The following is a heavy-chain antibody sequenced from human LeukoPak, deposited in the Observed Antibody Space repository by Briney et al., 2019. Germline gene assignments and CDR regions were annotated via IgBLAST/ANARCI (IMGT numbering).Heavy chain of an antibody. Sequence: GGSLRLSCAASGFTVSSNYMSWVRQAPGKGLEWVSVIYSGGSTYYADSVKGRFTISRDNSKNTLYLQMNSLRAEDTAVYYCARGATVTANWFDPWGQGTPVTVSS. CDR2: IYSGGST. J-gene: IGHJ5*02. V-gene: IGHV3-53*01. CDR3: ARGATVTANWFDP. CDR1: GFTVSSNY. D-gene: IGHD4-11*01.